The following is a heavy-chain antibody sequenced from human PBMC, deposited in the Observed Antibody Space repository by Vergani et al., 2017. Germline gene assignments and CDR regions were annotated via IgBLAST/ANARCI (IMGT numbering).Heavy chain of an antibody. CDR2: ISSSSSYI. CDR1: GFTFSSYS. J-gene: IGHJ6*02. CDR3: ASYGLTMVXGVTNYCGYYGMDV. D-gene: IGHD3-10*01. V-gene: IGHV3-21*01. Sequence: EVQLVESGGGLVKPGGSLRLSCAASGFTFSSYSMNWVRQAPGKGLEWVSSISSSSSYIYYADSVKGRFTISRDNAKNSLYLQMNSLRAEDTAVYYCASYGLTMVXGVTNYCGYYGMDVWGQGTTVTVSS.